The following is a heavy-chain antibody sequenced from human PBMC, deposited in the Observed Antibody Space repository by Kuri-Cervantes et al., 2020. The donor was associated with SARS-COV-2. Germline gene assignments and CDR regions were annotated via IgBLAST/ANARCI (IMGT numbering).Heavy chain of an antibody. CDR1: GFTFSSYG. V-gene: IGHV3-30*19. CDR2: ISYDGSNK. J-gene: IGHJ6*03. CDR3: AREVVEVRGVIIFRYYYMDV. D-gene: IGHD3-10*01. Sequence: GGSLRLSCAASGFTFSSYGMHWVRQAPGKGLEWVAVISYDGSNKYYADSVKGRFTISRDNSKNTLYLQMNSLRAEDTAVYYCAREVVEVRGVIIFRYYYMDVWGKGTTVTVSS.